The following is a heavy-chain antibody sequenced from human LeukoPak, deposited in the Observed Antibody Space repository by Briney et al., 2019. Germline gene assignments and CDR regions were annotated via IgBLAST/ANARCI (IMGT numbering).Heavy chain of an antibody. D-gene: IGHD3-9*01. J-gene: IGHJ3*02. Sequence: PGGSLRLSCAASGFTFSSYEMNWVRQAPGKGLEWVSYISSSGSTIYYADSVKGRFTISRDNAKNSLYLQMNSLRAEDTAVYYCARGPSYNDILTAFPVGPLGMPIWGQGTMVTVSS. CDR1: GFTFSSYE. CDR2: ISSSGSTI. CDR3: ARGPSYNDILTAFPVGPLGMPI. V-gene: IGHV3-48*03.